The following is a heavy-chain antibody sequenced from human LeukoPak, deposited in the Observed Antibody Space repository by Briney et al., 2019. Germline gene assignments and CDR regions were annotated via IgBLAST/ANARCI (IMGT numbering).Heavy chain of an antibody. CDR3: ARDPRGSTGD. CDR1: GFTFSSYA. J-gene: IGHJ4*02. CDR2: ISYDGSNK. D-gene: IGHD1-26*01. Sequence: GRSLRLSCAASGFTFSSYAMHWVRQAPGKGLEWVAVISYDGSNKYYADSVKGRFTISRDNSKNTLYLQMNSLRAEDTAVYYCARDPRGSTGDWGQGTLVTVSS. V-gene: IGHV3-30-3*01.